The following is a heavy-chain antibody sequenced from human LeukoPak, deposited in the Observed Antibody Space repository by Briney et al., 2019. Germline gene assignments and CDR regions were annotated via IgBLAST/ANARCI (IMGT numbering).Heavy chain of an antibody. D-gene: IGHD6-19*01. V-gene: IGHV4-39*07. CDR2: IYYSGST. CDR1: GGSISSSSYY. J-gene: IGHJ4*02. Sequence: PSETLSLTCTVSGGSISSSSYYGGWIRQPPGKGLEWIGSIYYSGSTNYNPSLKSRVTISVDTSKNQFSLKLSSVTAADTAVYYCARQAVAEEYYFDYWGQGTLVTVSS. CDR3: ARQAVAEEYYFDY.